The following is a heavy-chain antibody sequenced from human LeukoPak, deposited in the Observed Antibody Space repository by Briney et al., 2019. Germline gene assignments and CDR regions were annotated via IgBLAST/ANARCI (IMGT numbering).Heavy chain of an antibody. CDR3: ARDLIVVVNPKPEYFQH. CDR1: GYSFTAYY. Sequence: ASVKVSCKASGYSFTAYYIHWVRQAPGQGLEWRGWINPNSGGTNYAQKFQGRVTMTRDMSISTVYMELSRLRSDDTAVYYCARDLIVVVNPKPEYFQHWGQGTLVTVSS. CDR2: INPNSGGT. V-gene: IGHV1-2*02. J-gene: IGHJ1*01. D-gene: IGHD3-22*01.